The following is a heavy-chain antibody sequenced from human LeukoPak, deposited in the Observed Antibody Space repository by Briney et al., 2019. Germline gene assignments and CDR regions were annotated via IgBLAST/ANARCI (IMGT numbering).Heavy chain of an antibody. Sequence: GGSLRLSCAASGFTFSSYAMHWVRQAPGKGLEWVSYISSSSDTIYYADSVKGRFTISSDNAKNSLYLQMNSLRAEDTAVYYCARDTRGESDYWGQGTLVTVSS. J-gene: IGHJ4*02. CDR3: ARDTRGESDY. CDR1: GFTFSSYA. V-gene: IGHV3-48*04. CDR2: ISSSSDTI. D-gene: IGHD2-2*01.